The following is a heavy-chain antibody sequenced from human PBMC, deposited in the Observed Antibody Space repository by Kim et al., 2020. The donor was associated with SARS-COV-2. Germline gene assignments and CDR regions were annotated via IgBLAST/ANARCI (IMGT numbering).Heavy chain of an antibody. Sequence: GGSLRLSCVVSGFTFSAYDMSWVRQAPGKGLEWVSGISGSDGNTYYADSVKGRFIISRDNSKNTLHLQMNSLRAEDTAVYYCAKHFGSSGSEFQHWGQGTLVTVSS. CDR3: AKHFGSSGSEFQH. D-gene: IGHD3-22*01. CDR1: GFTFSAYD. V-gene: IGHV3-23*01. J-gene: IGHJ1*01. CDR2: ISGSDGNT.